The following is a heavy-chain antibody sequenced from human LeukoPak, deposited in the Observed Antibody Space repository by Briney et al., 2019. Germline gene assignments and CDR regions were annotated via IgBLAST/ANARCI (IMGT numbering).Heavy chain of an antibody. J-gene: IGHJ4*02. CDR2: ISSSGSTI. CDR1: GVTFSSYE. CDR3: ARESSSWSNFDY. D-gene: IGHD6-13*01. V-gene: IGHV3-48*03. Sequence: GGSLRLSCAASGVTFSSYEMNWVRQAPGKGLEWGSYISSSGSTIYYADSVKGRFTISRDNAKNSLYLQMNSLRAEDTAVYYCARESSSWSNFDYWGPGTLVTVSS.